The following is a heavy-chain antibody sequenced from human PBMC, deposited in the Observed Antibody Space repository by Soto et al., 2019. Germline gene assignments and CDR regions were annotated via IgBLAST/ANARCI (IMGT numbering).Heavy chain of an antibody. V-gene: IGHV3-64D*06. D-gene: IGHD3-22*01. CDR1: RFTHSSYA. CDR2: ICSNGGST. Sequence: PGGSRRLSCSAARFTHSSYAMHWAGQAPGKGLECVSLICSNGGSTYHADSVKGRFTISRDNSKNTLYLQMSSLRAEDTAVYYCVKGVKGSTLIPYYYDSSGYYYDAFNIWGQGTKVTVSS. J-gene: IGHJ3*02. CDR3: VKGVKGSTLIPYYYDSSGYYYDAFNI.